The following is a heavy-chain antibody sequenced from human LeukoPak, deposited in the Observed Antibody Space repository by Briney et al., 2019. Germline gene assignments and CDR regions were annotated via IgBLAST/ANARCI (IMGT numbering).Heavy chain of an antibody. Sequence: PGGSLRLSCAASGFTFSSYGMHGVRQAPGKGLEWVAVISYDGSNKYYADSVKGRFTISRDNSKNTLYLQMNSLRAEDTAVYYCAISGYSYGYGYWGQGTLVTVSS. V-gene: IGHV3-30*03. J-gene: IGHJ4*02. CDR3: AISGYSYGYGY. CDR1: GFTFSSYG. CDR2: ISYDGSNK. D-gene: IGHD5-18*01.